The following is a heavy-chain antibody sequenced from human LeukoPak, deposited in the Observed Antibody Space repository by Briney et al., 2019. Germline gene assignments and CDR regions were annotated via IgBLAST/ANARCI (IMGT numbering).Heavy chain of an antibody. Sequence: ASVKVSCKASGYTFTGYYMHWVRQAPGQGLEWMGRINPNSGGTNYAQKFQGRVTMTRDTSISTAYMELSRLRSDDTAVYYCARTIAAAGKDAFDIWGQGTTVTVSS. CDR3: ARTIAAAGKDAFDI. J-gene: IGHJ3*02. CDR2: INPNSGGT. V-gene: IGHV1-2*06. D-gene: IGHD6-13*01. CDR1: GYTFTGYY.